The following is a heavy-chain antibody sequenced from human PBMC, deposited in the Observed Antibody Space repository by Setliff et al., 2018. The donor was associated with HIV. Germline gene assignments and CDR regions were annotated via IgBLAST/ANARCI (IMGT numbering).Heavy chain of an antibody. V-gene: IGHV3-7*01. D-gene: IGHD2-8*01. J-gene: IGHJ4*02. CDR2: IKQDGSEK. Sequence: PGESPKISCAASGFRFSSYWLSWFRQAPGKGLEWVANIKQDGSEKYYVDSVKGRFTISRDNAKNSLYLQMNSLRAEDTAVYYCARGQTTGVYWGQGTLVTVSS. CDR1: GFRFSSYW. CDR3: ARGQTTGVY.